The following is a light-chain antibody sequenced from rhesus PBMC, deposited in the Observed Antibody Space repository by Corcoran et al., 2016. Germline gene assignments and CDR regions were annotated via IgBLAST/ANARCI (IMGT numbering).Light chain of an antibody. V-gene: IGKV1S14*01. CDR3: QLRNNYPPT. CDR1: QGINNY. Sequence: DVRMTQSPSSLSASVGDTVTITCRASQGINNYLAWYQQKPGKAPKPLIYSASNLESGGPSRFSGIGSGTYFTLTISRLQPEDFATYYFQLRNNYPPTFGQRTRVEIK. J-gene: IGKJ1*01. CDR2: SAS.